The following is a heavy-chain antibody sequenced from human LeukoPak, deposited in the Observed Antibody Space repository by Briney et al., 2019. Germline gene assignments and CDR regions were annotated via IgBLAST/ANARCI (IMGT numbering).Heavy chain of an antibody. CDR1: GGSFSGYY. V-gene: IGHV4-34*01. D-gene: IGHD4-17*01. Sequence: PSETLSLTCAVYGGSFSGYYWSWIRQPPGKGLEWIGEINHSGSTNYNPSLKSRVTISVDTSKNQFSLKLSSVTAADTAAYYCARGYGDYSWFDPWGQGTLVTVSS. CDR3: ARGYGDYSWFDP. CDR2: INHSGST. J-gene: IGHJ5*02.